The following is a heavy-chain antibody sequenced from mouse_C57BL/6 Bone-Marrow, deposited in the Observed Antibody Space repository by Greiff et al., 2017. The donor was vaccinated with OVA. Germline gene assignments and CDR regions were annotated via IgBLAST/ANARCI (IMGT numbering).Heavy chain of an antibody. D-gene: IGHD4-1*01. CDR2: ISSGSSTI. CDR3: AKPWVSWFAY. V-gene: IGHV5-17*01. Sequence: EVKLEESGGGLVKPGGSLKLSCAASGFTFSDYGMHWVRQAPEKGLEWVAYISSGSSTIYYADTVKGRFTISRDNAKNTLFLQMTSLRSEDTAMYYCAKPWVSWFAYWGQGTLVTVSA. CDR1: GFTFSDYG. J-gene: IGHJ3*01.